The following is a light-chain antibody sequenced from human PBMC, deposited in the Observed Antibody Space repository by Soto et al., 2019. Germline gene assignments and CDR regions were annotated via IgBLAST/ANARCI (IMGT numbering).Light chain of an antibody. CDR3: QSYDSSNPHVV. Sequence: NFMLTQPHSVSESPGKTVTISCTRSSGSIASNYVQWYQQRPGSAPTTVIYEDNQRPSGVPDRFSGSIDSSSNSASLTISGLKTEDEADYYRQSYDSSNPHVVFVGGTKLTVL. CDR2: EDN. CDR1: SGSIASNY. J-gene: IGLJ2*01. V-gene: IGLV6-57*04.